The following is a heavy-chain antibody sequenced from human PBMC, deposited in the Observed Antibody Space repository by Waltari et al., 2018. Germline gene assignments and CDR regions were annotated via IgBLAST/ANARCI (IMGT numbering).Heavy chain of an antibody. CDR2: IKQDGSEE. CDR1: GFSFSSNW. Sequence: EVQLVESGGGSVQPGGSLRLSCAASGFSFSSNWMSWVRQAPGKGLEWVASIKQDGSEEDHVDSVKGRFTISRANSKCSLYLQMNYLGGEETAIDYWARASLGGEATRVTASS. CDR3: ARASL. V-gene: IGHV3-7*04. J-gene: IGHJ4*02.